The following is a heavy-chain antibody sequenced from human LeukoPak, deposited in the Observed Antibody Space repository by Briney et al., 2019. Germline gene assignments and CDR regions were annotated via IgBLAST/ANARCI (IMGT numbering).Heavy chain of an antibody. D-gene: IGHD1-14*01. Sequence: ASVKVSCKASGFTFTSSAMQWVRQARGQRREWIGWIVVGSGNTNYAQKFQERVTITRDMSTSTAYMELSSLRSEDTAVFYCAACRPGGGSVRIPHYWGQGTLVTVSS. CDR3: AACRPGGGSVRIPHY. CDR2: IVVGSGNT. V-gene: IGHV1-58*02. CDR1: GFTFTSSA. J-gene: IGHJ4*02.